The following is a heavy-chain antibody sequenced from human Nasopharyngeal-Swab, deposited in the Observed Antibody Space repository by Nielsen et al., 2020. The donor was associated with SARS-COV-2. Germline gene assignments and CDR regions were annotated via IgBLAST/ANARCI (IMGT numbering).Heavy chain of an antibody. V-gene: IGHV4-39*07. D-gene: IGHD5-18*01. Sequence: SETLSLTCTVSGGSISSGSYYWGWIRQPPGKGLEWIGSIYYSESTYYTPSLKSRVTISVDTSKNQFSLKLNSVTAADTAVYYCARGYSYGECFQHWGQGTLVTVSS. CDR2: IYYSEST. CDR3: ARGYSYGECFQH. J-gene: IGHJ1*01. CDR1: GGSISSGSYY.